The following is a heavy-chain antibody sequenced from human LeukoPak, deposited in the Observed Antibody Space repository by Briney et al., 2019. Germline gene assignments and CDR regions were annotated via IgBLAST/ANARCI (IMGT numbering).Heavy chain of an antibody. CDR3: ARDLGYSSGPNY. CDR1: GFTFDDYG. Sequence: PGGSLRLSCAASGFTFDDYGMSWVRQAPGKGLEWVSYISGGSSFTYYVDSVKGRFTISRDNAKNSLYLQMNSLRAEDTAVYYCARDLGYSSGPNYWGQGTRVTVSS. V-gene: IGHV3-21*01. D-gene: IGHD6-19*01. J-gene: IGHJ4*02. CDR2: ISGGSSFT.